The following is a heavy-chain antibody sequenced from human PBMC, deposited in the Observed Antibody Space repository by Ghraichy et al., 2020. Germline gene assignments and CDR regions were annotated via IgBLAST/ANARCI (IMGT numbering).Heavy chain of an antibody. CDR2: INSDGSST. CDR3: ARGDITIFGVDPLGY. Sequence: GGSLRLSCAASGFTFSSYWMHWVRQAPGKGLVWVSRINSDGSSTSYADSVKGRFTISRDNAKNTLYLQMNSLRAEDTAVYYCARGDITIFGVDPLGYWGQGTLVTVSS. CDR1: GFTFSSYW. J-gene: IGHJ4*02. V-gene: IGHV3-74*01. D-gene: IGHD3-3*01.